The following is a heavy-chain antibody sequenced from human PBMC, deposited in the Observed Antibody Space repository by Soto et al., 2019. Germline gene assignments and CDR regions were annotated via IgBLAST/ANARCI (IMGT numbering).Heavy chain of an antibody. CDR1: GGTFSSYA. CDR3: ARDSSSSTWGNDAFDI. V-gene: IGHV1-2*02. Sequence: ASVKVSCKASGGTFSSYAISWVRQAPGQGLEWMGWINPISGSTNYAQKFQGRVTMTGDTSMSTAYMELSRLRSDDTAVYYCARDSSSSTWGNDAFDIWGQGTMVTVSS. CDR2: INPISGST. D-gene: IGHD6-13*01. J-gene: IGHJ3*02.